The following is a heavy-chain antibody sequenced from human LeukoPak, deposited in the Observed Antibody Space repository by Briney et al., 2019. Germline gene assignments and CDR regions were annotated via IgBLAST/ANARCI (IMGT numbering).Heavy chain of an antibody. V-gene: IGHV4-34*01. D-gene: IGHD3-16*01. J-gene: IGHJ4*02. Sequence: SETLSLTCAVYGGSFSGYYWSWIRQPPGKGLEWIGEINHSGSTNYNPSLKSRVTISVDTSKNQFSLKLSSVTAADTAVYYCAGGRKGITFGGVDYWGQGTLVTVSS. CDR3: AGGRKGITFGGVDY. CDR2: INHSGST. CDR1: GGSFSGYY.